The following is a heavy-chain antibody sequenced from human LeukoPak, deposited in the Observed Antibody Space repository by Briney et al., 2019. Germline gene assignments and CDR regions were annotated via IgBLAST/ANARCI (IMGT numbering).Heavy chain of an antibody. CDR1: GGSISSGSYY. V-gene: IGHV4-61*02. J-gene: IGHJ4*02. D-gene: IGHD5-24*01. Sequence: SQTLSLTCTVSGGSISSGSYYWSWIRQPAGMGLEWIGRIYTSGSTNYNPSLKSRVTISVDTSKNQFSLKLSSVTAADTDVYYCARGGGWLQFGSAYFDYWGQGTLVTVSS. CDR2: IYTSGST. CDR3: ARGGGWLQFGSAYFDY.